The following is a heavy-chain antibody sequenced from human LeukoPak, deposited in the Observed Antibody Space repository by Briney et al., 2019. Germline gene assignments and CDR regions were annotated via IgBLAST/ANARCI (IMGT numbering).Heavy chain of an antibody. D-gene: IGHD2-21*01. V-gene: IGHV3-64*01. CDR1: GFTFSSYA. J-gene: IGHJ4*02. CDR2: ISSNGGST. Sequence: GGSLRLSCAASGFTFSSYAMHWVRQAPGKGLEYVSAISSNGGSTYYANSVKGRFTISRDNSKNTLYLQMNSLRADDTAVYYCARDGITPPGIFNFDYWGQGTLVTVSS. CDR3: ARDGITPPGIFNFDY.